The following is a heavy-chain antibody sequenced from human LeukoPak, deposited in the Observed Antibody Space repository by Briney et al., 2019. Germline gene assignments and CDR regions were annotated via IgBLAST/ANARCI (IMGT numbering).Heavy chain of an antibody. V-gene: IGHV5-51*01. J-gene: IGHJ3*02. CDR3: ARRFGYCSGGSCTGAFDI. CDR1: GYSFTSYW. CDR2: IYPGDSDT. D-gene: IGHD2-15*01. Sequence: GESLKISCKGSGYSFTSYWISWVRQMPGKGLEWMGIIYPGDSDTRYSPSFQGQVTISADKSISTAYLQWSSLKASDTAMYYCARRFGYCSGGSCTGAFDIWGQGTMVTVSS.